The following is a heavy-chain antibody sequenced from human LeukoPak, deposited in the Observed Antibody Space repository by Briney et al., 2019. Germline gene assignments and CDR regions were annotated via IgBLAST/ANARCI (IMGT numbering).Heavy chain of an antibody. Sequence: ASVKVSCKASGYTFTGYYMHWVRQAPGQGLEWMGWINPNSGGTNYAQKFQGRVTMTRDTSISTAYMELSRLRSDDTAVYYCARDRVSSSWCDYWGQGTLVTVSS. V-gene: IGHV1-2*02. D-gene: IGHD6-13*01. CDR2: INPNSGGT. CDR3: ARDRVSSSWCDY. CDR1: GYTFTGYY. J-gene: IGHJ4*02.